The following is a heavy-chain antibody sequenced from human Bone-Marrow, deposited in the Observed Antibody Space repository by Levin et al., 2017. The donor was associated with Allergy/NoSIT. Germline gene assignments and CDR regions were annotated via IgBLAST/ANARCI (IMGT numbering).Heavy chain of an antibody. CDR3: AGRGLRGYDYGPEGV. CDR2: IFHSGSA. D-gene: IGHD5-18*01. J-gene: IGHJ4*02. Sequence: RTSETLSLTCAVSGVSISTTRWWSWVRQSPGKGLEWIAEIFHSGSANYNPSLESRVTISVDKSKNDFSLNVRSLTAADTALYCCAGRGLRGYDYGPEGVWGQGILVTVSS. CDR1: GVSISTTRW. V-gene: IGHV4-4*01.